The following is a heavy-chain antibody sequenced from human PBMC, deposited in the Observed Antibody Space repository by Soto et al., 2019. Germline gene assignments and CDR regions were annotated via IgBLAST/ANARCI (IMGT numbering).Heavy chain of an antibody. CDR3: ARESYDVDYGDYIFSEYYYGMDV. Sequence: PSEPQSLPYTVYGGYFIGHYGSWISQTPGKGLEWIGEINHSGSTYYNPSLKSRVTISVGTSKNQFSLKLSSVTAADTAVYYCARESYDVDYGDYIFSEYYYGMDVWGQGTTVT. CDR2: INHSGST. D-gene: IGHD4-17*01. V-gene: IGHV4-34*01. CDR1: GGYFIGHY. J-gene: IGHJ6*02.